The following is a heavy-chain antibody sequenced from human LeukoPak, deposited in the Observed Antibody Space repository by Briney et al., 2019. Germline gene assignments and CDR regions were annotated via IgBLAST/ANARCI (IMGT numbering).Heavy chain of an antibody. Sequence: AGGSLRLSCAASGFTFSSYSMNWVRLAPGKGLEWVSSISSGSSYIYYADSVKGRFTLSRDNAQNSLYLQMNSLRAEDTAVYYCARDSYTVTLWGDFDYWGQGTLVTASS. J-gene: IGHJ4*02. V-gene: IGHV3-21*01. CDR1: GFTFSSYS. CDR2: ISSGSSYI. CDR3: ARDSYTVTLWGDFDY. D-gene: IGHD4-17*01.